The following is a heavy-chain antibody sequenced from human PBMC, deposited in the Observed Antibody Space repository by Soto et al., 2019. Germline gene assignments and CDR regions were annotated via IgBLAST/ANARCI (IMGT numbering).Heavy chain of an antibody. CDR1: GFTFSIYA. D-gene: IGHD3-9*01. CDR2: ISGSGGST. J-gene: IGHJ3*02. CDR3: ASDSVLRYFDWTLNDAFDI. V-gene: IGHV3-23*01. Sequence: GGSLRLSCAASGFTFSIYAMSWVRQAPGKGLEWVSAISGSGGSTYYADSVKGRFTISRDNSKNTLYLQMNSLRAEDTAVYYCASDSVLRYFDWTLNDAFDIWGQGTMVTVSS.